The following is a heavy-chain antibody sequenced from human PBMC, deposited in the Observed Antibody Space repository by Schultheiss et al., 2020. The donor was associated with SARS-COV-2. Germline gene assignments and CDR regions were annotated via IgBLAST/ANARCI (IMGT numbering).Heavy chain of an antibody. CDR1: GFTFSSYA. V-gene: IGHV3-30*04. CDR3: AKDAYGDAVFDY. Sequence: GESLKISCAASGFTFSSYAMHWVRQAPGKGLEWVAVISYDGSNKYYADSVKGRFTISRDNSKNTLYLQMNSLRAEDTAVYYCAKDAYGDAVFDYWGQGTLVTVSS. D-gene: IGHD4-17*01. J-gene: IGHJ4*02. CDR2: ISYDGSNK.